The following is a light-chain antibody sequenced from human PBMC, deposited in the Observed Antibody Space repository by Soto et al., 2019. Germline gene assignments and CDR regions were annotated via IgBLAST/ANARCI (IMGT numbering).Light chain of an antibody. J-gene: IGKJ5*01. Sequence: EIVLTQSPGTLSLSPGERPTLSCRASQSVSSIYLAWYQQKHGQAHSXXIYATSSRATGIPDRFSGSGSGTDLSITISRLEPEDFEVYYCQQYGSSPITFGQGTRLEIK. CDR3: QQYGSSPIT. CDR2: ATS. V-gene: IGKV3-20*01. CDR1: QSVSSIY.